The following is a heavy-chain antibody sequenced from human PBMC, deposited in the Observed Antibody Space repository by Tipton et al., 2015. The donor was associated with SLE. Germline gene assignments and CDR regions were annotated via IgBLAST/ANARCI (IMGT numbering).Heavy chain of an antibody. J-gene: IGHJ3*02. CDR3: AGTNYDVLTGYHRVDTFDI. Sequence: TLSLPCTVSGGSISVYYWDWIRQPPGKGLEWRGSIYSSGGTYYNPSLKSRVTISVDTSKNQFSLELSSVTAADTAVYYCAGTNYDVLTGYHRVDTFDIWGQGTMVTVSS. CDR2: IYSSGGT. D-gene: IGHD3-9*01. CDR1: GGSISVYY. V-gene: IGHV4-39*07.